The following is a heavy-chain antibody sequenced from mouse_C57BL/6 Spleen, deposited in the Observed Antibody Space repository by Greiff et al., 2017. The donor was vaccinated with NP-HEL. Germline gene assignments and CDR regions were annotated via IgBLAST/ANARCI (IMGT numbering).Heavy chain of an antibody. D-gene: IGHD2-1*01. CDR2: IDPSDSET. Sequence: QVQLQQPGAELVRPGSSVKLSCKASGYTFTSYWMHWVKQRPIQGLEWIGNIDPSDSETHYNQKFKDKATLTVDKSSSTAYMQLSSLTSEDSAVYYCARWDYGNPFAYWGQGTLVTVSA. J-gene: IGHJ3*01. CDR1: GYTFTSYW. V-gene: IGHV1-52*01. CDR3: ARWDYGNPFAY.